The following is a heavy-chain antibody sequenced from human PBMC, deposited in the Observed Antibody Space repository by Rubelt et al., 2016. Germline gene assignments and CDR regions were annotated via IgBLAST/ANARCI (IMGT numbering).Heavy chain of an antibody. CDR1: GGSISSGGYY. J-gene: IGHJ4*02. CDR2: IYYSGST. Sequence: QVQLQESGPGLVKPSQTLSLTCTVSGGSISSGGYYWSWIRQHPGKGLEWIGYIYYSGSTYYNPSLMSLVTISVDTSKNQFSLKLSSVTAADTAVYYCARGGSYCSSTSCYVDYWGQGTLVTVSS. D-gene: IGHD2-2*01. CDR3: ARGGSYCSSTSCYVDY. V-gene: IGHV4-31*01.